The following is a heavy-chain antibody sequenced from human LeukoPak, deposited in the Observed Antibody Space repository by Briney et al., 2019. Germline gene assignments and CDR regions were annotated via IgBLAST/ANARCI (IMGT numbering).Heavy chain of an antibody. CDR1: GITVSSNY. Sequence: GGSLRLSCAASGITVSSNYMSWVRQAPGKGLEWVSVIYSGGSTYYADSVKGRFTISRDNSKNTLYLQMNSLRAEDTAVYYCASGGSSSWYDTAFDIWGQGTMVTVSS. D-gene: IGHD6-13*01. CDR2: IYSGGST. V-gene: IGHV3-66*01. CDR3: ASGGSSSWYDTAFDI. J-gene: IGHJ3*02.